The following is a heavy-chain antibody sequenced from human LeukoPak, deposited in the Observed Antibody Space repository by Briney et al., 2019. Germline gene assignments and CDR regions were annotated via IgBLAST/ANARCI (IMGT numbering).Heavy chain of an antibody. Sequence: GESLKISCKGSGYSFTSYWSGGVGQMPGKGLDWMGIIYLGESDTRNRPSFQGQVTISADKSISTAYRQWSSLKASHTAMYYCARHSIAAAGTPFSYWGQGTVVIVSA. J-gene: IGHJ4*02. D-gene: IGHD6-13*01. CDR1: GYSFTSYW. CDR2: IYLGESDT. CDR3: ARHSIAAAGTPFSY. V-gene: IGHV5-51*01.